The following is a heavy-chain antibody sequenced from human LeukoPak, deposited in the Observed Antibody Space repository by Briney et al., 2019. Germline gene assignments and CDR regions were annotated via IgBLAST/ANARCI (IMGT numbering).Heavy chain of an antibody. CDR2: INHSGST. D-gene: IGHD6-25*01. V-gene: IGHV4-34*01. CDR1: GGSFSGYY. J-gene: IGHJ5*02. Sequence: SETLSLTCAVYGGSFSGYYWSWIRQPPGKGLEWIGEINHSGSTNYNPSLKSRVTISVDTSKNQFSLKLSSVTAADTAVYYCARGRFIAAVMGWFDPWGQGTLVTVSS. CDR3: ARGRFIAAVMGWFDP.